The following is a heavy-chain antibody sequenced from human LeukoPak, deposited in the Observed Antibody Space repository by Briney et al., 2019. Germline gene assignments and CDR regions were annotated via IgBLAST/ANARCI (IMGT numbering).Heavy chain of an antibody. V-gene: IGHV3-23*01. D-gene: IGHD3-22*01. CDR1: GFTFSTYA. CDR2: ISGSGGST. Sequence: GGSLRLSCAASGFTFSTYAMSWVRQAPGKGLERVSGISGSGGSTFYADSVKGRFTISRDNSKNTLYLQMSSLRAEDTAVYYCAKESYYDSRPIDYWGQGTLVTVSS. CDR3: AKESYYDSRPIDY. J-gene: IGHJ4*02.